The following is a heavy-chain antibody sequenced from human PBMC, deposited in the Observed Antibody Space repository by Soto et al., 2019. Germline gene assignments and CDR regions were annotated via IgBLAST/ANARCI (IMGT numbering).Heavy chain of an antibody. Sequence: SETLSLTCTVSCCSISTYYWSLVRHPPGKGLEWIAYVYYDGRTNFNPSLKSRVAIFVDTSKDQFSLKLRSVPAADTAVYFCARGEPYYYVPSGFQSPDYFDLWDRGTSVTGSS. J-gene: IGHJ4*02. V-gene: IGHV4-59*12. CDR3: ARGEPYYYVPSGFQSPDYFDL. CDR2: VYYDGRT. D-gene: IGHD3-10*02. CDR1: CCSISTYY.